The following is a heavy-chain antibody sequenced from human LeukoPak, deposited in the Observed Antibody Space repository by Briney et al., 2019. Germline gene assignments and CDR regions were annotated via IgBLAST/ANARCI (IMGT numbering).Heavy chain of an antibody. D-gene: IGHD2-2*01. CDR1: GFTFSDHA. Sequence: GGSLRLSCAASGFTFSDHAMSWVRQAPGKGLEWVSTISGGSGSTYYADSVKGRFTISRDISNNTLYLQMSSLRAEDTAVYYCAKGSTTRFDYYYYYMDFWGKGATVTVSS. V-gene: IGHV3-23*01. CDR2: ISGGSGST. CDR3: AKGSTTRFDYYYYYMDF. J-gene: IGHJ6*03.